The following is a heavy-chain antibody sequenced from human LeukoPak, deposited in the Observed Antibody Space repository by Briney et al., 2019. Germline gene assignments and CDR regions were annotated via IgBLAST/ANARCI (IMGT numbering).Heavy chain of an antibody. CDR1: GGPTLNYY. CDR3: TRGTTLVRGVLRAYYYYYMDV. Sequence: KPSETLSLTCTVSGGPTLNYYWSWIRQPPGGGLEWIGYVYSSKNTNYNPPLKSRVTISVDTSKTQISLKLTSVTAEDTAVYYCTRGTTLVRGVLRAYYYYYMDVWGKGTTVTVSS. J-gene: IGHJ6*03. D-gene: IGHD3-10*01. V-gene: IGHV4-59*01. CDR2: VYSSKNT.